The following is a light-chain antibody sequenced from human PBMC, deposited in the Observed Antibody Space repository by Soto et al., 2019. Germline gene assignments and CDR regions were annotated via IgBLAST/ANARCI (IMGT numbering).Light chain of an antibody. J-gene: IGLJ1*01. CDR3: CSYTSSSTLYV. CDR2: DVS. Sequence: QSALTEPASVSGSPGQSITISCTGTSSDVGGYNYVSWYQQHPGKAPKLMIYDVSVRPSGVSNRFSGSKSGNTASLTISGLQAEDEADYYCCSYTSSSTLYVFGIGTKLTVL. CDR1: SSDVGGYNY. V-gene: IGLV2-14*01.